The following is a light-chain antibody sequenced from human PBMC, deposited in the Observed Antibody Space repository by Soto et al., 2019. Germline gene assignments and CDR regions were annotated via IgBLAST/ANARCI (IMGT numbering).Light chain of an antibody. CDR1: RSDIGSYNY. J-gene: IGLJ1*01. CDR3: ISYTGSSTSDV. V-gene: IGLV2-14*01. CDR2: GVS. Sequence: QSVLTQPASVSGSPGQSITISGSETRSDIGSYNYGAWYQQFPAKTPKISIYGVSNRPSGVSSRFSGSKSGNTASLTISGLQAEDEADYYCISYTGSSTSDVFGSGTKVTVL.